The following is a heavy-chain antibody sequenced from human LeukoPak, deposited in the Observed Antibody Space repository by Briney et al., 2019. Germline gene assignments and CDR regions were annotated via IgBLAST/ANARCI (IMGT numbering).Heavy chain of an antibody. CDR2: ISGSGGST. V-gene: IGHV3-23*01. J-gene: IGHJ4*02. Sequence: GGSLRLSCAASGFTFSSYGMSWVRQAPGKGLEWVSAISGSGGSTYYADSVKGRFTISRDNSKNTLYLQMNSLRAEDTAVYYCAKDRGGIRFYDYWGQGTLVTVSS. D-gene: IGHD3-16*01. CDR1: GFTFSSYG. CDR3: AKDRGGIRFYDY.